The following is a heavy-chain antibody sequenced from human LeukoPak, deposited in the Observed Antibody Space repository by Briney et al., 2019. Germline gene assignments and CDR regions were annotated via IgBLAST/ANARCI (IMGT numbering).Heavy chain of an antibody. CDR1: GGSISSTNYY. J-gene: IGHJ6*03. CDR2: IYYSGST. CDR3: ARGSGSYMDYMDV. D-gene: IGHD1-26*01. V-gene: IGHV4-39*01. Sequence: PSETLSLTCTVSGGSISSTNYYWGWIRQPPGKGQEWIGSIYYSGSTYYNPSLKSRVTISVDTSTDQFSLKLSSVTAADTAVYYCARGSGSYMDYMDVWGKGTTVTVPS.